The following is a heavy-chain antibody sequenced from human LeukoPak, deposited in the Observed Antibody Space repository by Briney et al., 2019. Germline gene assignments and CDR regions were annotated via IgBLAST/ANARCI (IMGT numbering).Heavy chain of an antibody. D-gene: IGHD6-13*01. Sequence: GGSLRLSCAASGFTFSSFSMNWVRQAPGKGLEWVSYISGDTSTIYYADSVKGRFTISSDDPKNSLYPQMNSLRAEDTAVYYCVRGTAAAGLGYWGQGTLVTLSS. CDR1: GFTFSSFS. V-gene: IGHV3-48*04. CDR2: ISGDTSTI. J-gene: IGHJ4*02. CDR3: VRGTAAAGLGY.